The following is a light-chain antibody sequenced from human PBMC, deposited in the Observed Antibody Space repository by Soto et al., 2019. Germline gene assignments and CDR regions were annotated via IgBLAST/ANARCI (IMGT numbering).Light chain of an antibody. CDR2: DAS. V-gene: IGKV1-33*01. CDR3: QQYDNLQALT. Sequence: DLQMTQSPSSLSASVGDRVTITCQASQDISNYLNWYQQKPGKAPKLLIYDASNLETGVPSRFSGSGSGTDFTFTISSLQPEDIATYYCQQYDNLQALTFGGGTKVEIK. J-gene: IGKJ4*01. CDR1: QDISNY.